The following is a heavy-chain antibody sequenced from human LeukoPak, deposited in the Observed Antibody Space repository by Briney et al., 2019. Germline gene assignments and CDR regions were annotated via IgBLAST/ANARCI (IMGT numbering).Heavy chain of an antibody. V-gene: IGHV3-30*18. CDR3: AKDATDGYFDY. Sequence: PGRSLRLSCAASGFTFSSYGMHWVRQAPGKGLEWVAVISYDGGNKYYADSVKGRFTISRDNSKNTLYLQMNSLRAEDTAVYYCAKDATDGYFDYWGQGTLVTVSS. D-gene: IGHD2-15*01. J-gene: IGHJ4*02. CDR2: ISYDGGNK. CDR1: GFTFSSYG.